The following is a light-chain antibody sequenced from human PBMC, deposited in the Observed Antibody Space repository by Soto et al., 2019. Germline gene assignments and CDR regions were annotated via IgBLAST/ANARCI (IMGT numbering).Light chain of an antibody. CDR3: QSYDSSLSGFAV. J-gene: IGLJ7*01. CDR2: GNS. CDR1: SSNIGAGYD. Sequence: QSVLTQPPSVSGAPGQRVTISCTGSSSNIGAGYDVHWYQQLPGTAPKLLIYGNSNRPSGVPDRFSGSKSGTSASLAITGXXXXXXXXYYCQSYDSSLSGFAVFGGGTQLTVL. V-gene: IGLV1-40*01.